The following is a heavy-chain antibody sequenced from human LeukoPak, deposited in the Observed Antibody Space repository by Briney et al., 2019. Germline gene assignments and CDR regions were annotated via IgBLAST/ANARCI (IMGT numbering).Heavy chain of an antibody. D-gene: IGHD3-10*01. CDR3: ARSPWFGELGLDY. CDR2: INHSGST. CDR1: GGSFSGYY. Sequence: SETLSLTCAVYGGSFSGYYWSWIRQPPGKGLGWIGEINHSGSTNYNPSLKSRVTISVDTSKNQFSLKLSSVTAADTAVYYCARSPWFGELGLDYWGQGTLVTVSS. V-gene: IGHV4-34*01. J-gene: IGHJ4*02.